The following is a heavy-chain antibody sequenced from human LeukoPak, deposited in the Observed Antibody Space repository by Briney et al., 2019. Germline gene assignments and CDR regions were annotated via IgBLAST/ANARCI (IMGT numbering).Heavy chain of an antibody. D-gene: IGHD2-15*01. J-gene: IGHJ3*02. CDR2: ISWDGGST. Sequence: PGGSLSLSCAPLGFTFDDFTMHGVGQAPGKGLEGSPLISWDGGSTYYADSVKGRFTISRDNSKNSLYLQMNSLRTEDTALYYCAKDGGVATDAFDIWGQGTMVTVSS. V-gene: IGHV3-43*01. CDR3: AKDGGVATDAFDI. CDR1: GFTFDDFT.